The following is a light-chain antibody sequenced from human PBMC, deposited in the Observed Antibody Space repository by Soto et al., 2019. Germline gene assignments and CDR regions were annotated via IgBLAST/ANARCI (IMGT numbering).Light chain of an antibody. V-gene: IGLV2-23*01. Sequence: QSVLTQPASVSGSPGQSITTSCTGTSSDVGSYNLVSWYQQHPGKAPKLMIYEGSKRPSGVSNRFSGSKSGNTASLTISGLQAEDEADYYCCSYAGSSTVVFGGGTKVTVL. CDR2: EGS. CDR1: SSDVGSYNL. CDR3: CSYAGSSTVV. J-gene: IGLJ2*01.